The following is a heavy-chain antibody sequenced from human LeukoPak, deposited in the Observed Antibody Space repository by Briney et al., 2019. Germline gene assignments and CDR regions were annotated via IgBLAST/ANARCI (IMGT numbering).Heavy chain of an antibody. Sequence: GGSLRLSCAASGFTFSSYIMNWVRQAPGKGLEWVSSIRSSSSYIYYADSVKGRFTISRDNAKNSLYLQMNSLRAEDTAVYYCSRDWVAYDSSGYRTFDYWGQGTLVTVSS. V-gene: IGHV3-21*01. D-gene: IGHD3-22*01. CDR1: GFTFSSYI. CDR3: SRDWVAYDSSGYRTFDY. J-gene: IGHJ4*02. CDR2: IRSSSSYI.